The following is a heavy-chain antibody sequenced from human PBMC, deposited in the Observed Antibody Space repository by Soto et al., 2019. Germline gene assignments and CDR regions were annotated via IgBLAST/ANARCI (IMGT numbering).Heavy chain of an antibody. CDR3: AKGDGFDWSMDV. V-gene: IGHV3-30*18. D-gene: IGHD3-9*01. CDR2: ISYDGSNK. Sequence: GGSLRLSCAASGFTFSSYGMHWVRQAPGKGLEWVAVISYDGSNKYYADSVKGRFTISRDNSKNTLCLQMNSLRAEDTAVYYCAKGDGFDWSMDVWGQGTTVTVSS. CDR1: GFTFSSYG. J-gene: IGHJ6*02.